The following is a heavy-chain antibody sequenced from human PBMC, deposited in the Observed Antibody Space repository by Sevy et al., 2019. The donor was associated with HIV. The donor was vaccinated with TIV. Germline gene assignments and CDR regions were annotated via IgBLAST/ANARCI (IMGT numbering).Heavy chain of an antibody. V-gene: IGHV3-7*01. Sequence: GGSLRLSCAASGFSLNSYWMSWVRQAPGKGLEWVANIKQDGRVKYYVDSVKGRFTISRDNARNLLYLQMNSLRAEDTALYYCVRAIAADGSFWGQGTLVTVSS. CDR1: GFSLNSYW. J-gene: IGHJ4*02. CDR2: IKQDGRVK. D-gene: IGHD6-13*01. CDR3: VRAIAADGSF.